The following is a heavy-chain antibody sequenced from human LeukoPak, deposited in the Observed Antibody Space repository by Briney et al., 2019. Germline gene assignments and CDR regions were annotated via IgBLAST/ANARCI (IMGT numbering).Heavy chain of an antibody. V-gene: IGHV3-23*01. D-gene: IGHD2-2*01. J-gene: IGHJ4*02. CDR1: GFTFSSYA. CDR3: AHTLGGYCSSTSCYRGEGDY. CDR2: ISSSGGST. Sequence: GGSLRLSCAASGFTFSSYAMSWVRQAPGKGLEWVSAISSSGGSTYYADSVKGRFTISRDNSKNTLYLQMNSLRAEDTAVYYCAHTLGGYCSSTSCYRGEGDYWGQGTLVTVSS.